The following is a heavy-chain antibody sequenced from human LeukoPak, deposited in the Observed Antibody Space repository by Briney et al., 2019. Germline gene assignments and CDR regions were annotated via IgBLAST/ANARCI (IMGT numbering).Heavy chain of an antibody. V-gene: IGHV3-9*01. CDR2: ISWNSGSI. J-gene: IGHJ4*02. Sequence: GGSLRLSCAASGFTFDDYAMHWVRQAPGKGLEWVSGISWNSGSIGYADSVKGRFTISRDNAKNSLYLQMNSLRAEDTALYYCAKTDSSSWYYYFDYRGQGTLVTVSS. CDR3: AKTDSSSWYYYFDY. CDR1: GFTFDDYA. D-gene: IGHD6-13*01.